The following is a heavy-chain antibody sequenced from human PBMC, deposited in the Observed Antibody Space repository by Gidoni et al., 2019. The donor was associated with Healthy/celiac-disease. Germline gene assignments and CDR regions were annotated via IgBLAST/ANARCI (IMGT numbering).Heavy chain of an antibody. J-gene: IGHJ4*02. CDR3: ARPAETGTTFDY. CDR2: TKPNSGGT. D-gene: IGHD1-1*01. Sequence: QVQLVQSGPAVKKPGASVKFSCKASGYTFTGYYMHWVRQAPGQGLEWMGWTKPNSGGTNDAQKFQGWVTMTRDTSISTAYMELSRLRSDDTAVYYCARPAETGTTFDYWGQGTLVTVSS. CDR1: GYTFTGYY. V-gene: IGHV1-2*04.